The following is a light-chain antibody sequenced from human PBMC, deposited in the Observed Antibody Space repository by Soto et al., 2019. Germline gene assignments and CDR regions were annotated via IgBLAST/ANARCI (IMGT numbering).Light chain of an antibody. CDR1: QSVGSS. Sequence: EIVLTQSPATLSLSPGERGSLSCRASQSVGSSLAWYQQKPGQAPRLLIYDASNRATGIPARFSGSGSGTDFTLTISGLEPEDFAVYYCQQRSNWPRTFGQGTKVEIK. V-gene: IGKV3-11*01. CDR3: QQRSNWPRT. CDR2: DAS. J-gene: IGKJ1*01.